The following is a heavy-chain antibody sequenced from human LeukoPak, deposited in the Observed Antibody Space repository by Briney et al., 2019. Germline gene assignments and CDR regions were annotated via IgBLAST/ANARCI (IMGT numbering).Heavy chain of an antibody. D-gene: IGHD2-2*01. J-gene: IGHJ4*02. CDR1: GYTFIGYY. CDR2: INPNSGGT. Sequence: GASVKVSCKASGYTFIGYYMHWVRQAPGQGLEWMGRINPNSGGTNYAQKFQGRVTMTEDTSTDTAYMELSSLRSEDTAVYYCATDLQYQLPEGTAIDYWGQGTLVTVSS. CDR3: ATDLQYQLPEGTAIDY. V-gene: IGHV1-2*06.